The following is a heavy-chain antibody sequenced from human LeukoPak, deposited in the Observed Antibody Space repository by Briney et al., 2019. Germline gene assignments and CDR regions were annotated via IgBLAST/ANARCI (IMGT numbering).Heavy chain of an antibody. Sequence: PSETLSLTCAVYGGSFSGYYWSWIRQPPGKGLEWIGEINHSGSTNYNPSLKSRVTISVDTSKNQFSLKLSSVTAADTAVYYCARARSTTPLYYFDYWGQGTLVTVSS. V-gene: IGHV4-34*01. CDR2: INHSGST. CDR3: ARARSTTPLYYFDY. CDR1: GGSFSGYY. J-gene: IGHJ4*02. D-gene: IGHD2-2*01.